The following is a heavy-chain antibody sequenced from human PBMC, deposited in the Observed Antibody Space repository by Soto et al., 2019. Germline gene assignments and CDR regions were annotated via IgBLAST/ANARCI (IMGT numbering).Heavy chain of an antibody. V-gene: IGHV1-8*02. J-gene: IGHJ5*02. CDR1: GSTSTNND. D-gene: IGHD5-18*01. CDR2: MNPGSGDT. CDR3: ARMESFGSLNWFDP. Sequence: ASVKVSCKASGSTSTNNDVNWVRQATGQALEWMGWMNPGSGDTGYAQKFRGRVTMTRDISIATAYMELNSLTSEDTAIYYCARMESFGSLNWFDPWGQGTLVTVSS.